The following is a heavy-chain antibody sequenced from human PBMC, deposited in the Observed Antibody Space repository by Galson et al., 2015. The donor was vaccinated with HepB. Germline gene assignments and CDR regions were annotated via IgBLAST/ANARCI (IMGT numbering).Heavy chain of an antibody. CDR2: IYYSGIT. Sequence: SETLSLTCTVSGGSISSYYWSWIRQPPGKGLEWIGYIYYSGITNYNPSLKSRVTISVDTSKNQFSLKLSSVTAADTAVYYCARLSSGWYVDYWGQGTLVTVSS. J-gene: IGHJ4*02. CDR3: ARLSSGWYVDY. V-gene: IGHV4-59*08. D-gene: IGHD6-19*01. CDR1: GGSISSYY.